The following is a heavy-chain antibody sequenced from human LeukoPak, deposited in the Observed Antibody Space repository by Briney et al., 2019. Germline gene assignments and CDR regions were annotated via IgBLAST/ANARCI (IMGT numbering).Heavy chain of an antibody. CDR3: AKDRGSGWFY. J-gene: IGHJ4*02. V-gene: IGHV3-23*01. D-gene: IGHD6-19*01. CDR1: GSTFSSYA. Sequence: GGSLRLSCAASGSTFSSYAMSWIRQAPGKGLEWVSAISGSGGSTYYADSVKGRFTISRDNSKNTLYLQMNSLRAEDTAVYYCAKDRGSGWFYWGQGTLVTVSS. CDR2: ISGSGGST.